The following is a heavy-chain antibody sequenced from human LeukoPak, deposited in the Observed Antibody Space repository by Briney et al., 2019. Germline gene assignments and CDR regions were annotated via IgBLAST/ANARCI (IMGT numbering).Heavy chain of an antibody. D-gene: IGHD1-14*01. CDR2: ISHDGTTK. CDR1: GFTFSSYA. J-gene: IGHJ4*02. CDR3: ARDPIPGAPDYFDH. Sequence: GGSLRLSCAASGFTFSSYAMHWGRQAPGKGPERGTVISHDGTTKYYADSVKGRFTISRDNSKNTLYLQMSSLRVEDTAMYYCARDPIPGAPDYFDHWGRGTPVTVSS. V-gene: IGHV3-30-3*01.